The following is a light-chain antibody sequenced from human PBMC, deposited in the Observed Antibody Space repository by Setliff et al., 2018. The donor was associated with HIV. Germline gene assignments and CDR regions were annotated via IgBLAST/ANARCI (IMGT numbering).Light chain of an antibody. CDR2: EVS. V-gene: IGLV2-14*01. CDR1: SSDVGGYKY. J-gene: IGLJ1*01. Sequence: QSVLTQPASVSGSPGQSITISCTGTSSDVGGYKYVSWYQQHPGKAPKLMIYEVSNRPSGVSNRFSGSKSGNTASLTISGLQVEDESDYCCSSYTSSSTWVFGTGTKVTVL. CDR3: SSYTSSSTWV.